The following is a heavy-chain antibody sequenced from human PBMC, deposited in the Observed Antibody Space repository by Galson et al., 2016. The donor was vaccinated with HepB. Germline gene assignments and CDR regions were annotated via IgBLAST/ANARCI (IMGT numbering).Heavy chain of an antibody. V-gene: IGHV3-30*18. J-gene: IGHJ5*02. CDR2: ISYDGTIK. D-gene: IGHD3-10*01. CDR3: AKTYGSGTFYNSEFDP. CDR1: GFTFKNYG. Sequence: SLRLSCAASGFTFKNYGMHWVRQAPGKGLDWVAVISYDGTIKYYADSVKGRFTTSRDNSKNTLYLEMNSLSAEDTAVYYCAKTYGSGTFYNSEFDPWGQGTLVTVSS.